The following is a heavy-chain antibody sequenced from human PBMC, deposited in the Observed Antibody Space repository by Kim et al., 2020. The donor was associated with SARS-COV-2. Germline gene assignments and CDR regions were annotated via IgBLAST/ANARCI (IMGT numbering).Heavy chain of an antibody. V-gene: IGHV4-31*03. CDR2: IYYSGST. Sequence: SETLSLTCTVSGGSISSGGYYWSWIRQHPGKGLEWIGYIYYSGSTYYNPSLKSRVTISVDTSKNQFSLKLSSVTAADTAVYYCARGKNYYYGSGSPILPYPFDYWGQGTLVTVSS. CDR1: GGSISSGGYY. CDR3: ARGKNYYYGSGSPILPYPFDY. J-gene: IGHJ4*02. D-gene: IGHD3-10*01.